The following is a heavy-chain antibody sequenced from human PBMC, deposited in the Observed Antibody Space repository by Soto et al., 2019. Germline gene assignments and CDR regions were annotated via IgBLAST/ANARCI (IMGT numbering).Heavy chain of an antibody. CDR1: GGSINNYW. Sequence: SETLSLTCSVSGGSINNYWWSWIRQPAGKGLEWIGRVYSSGTTDYNPSLNSRATMSVETSKNQFSLKLSSVTTADTAVYYCARDIGSYAYGEGYWGQGIQVTVSS. CDR3: ARDIGSYAYGEGY. D-gene: IGHD3-10*01. CDR2: VYSSGTT. J-gene: IGHJ4*02. V-gene: IGHV4-4*07.